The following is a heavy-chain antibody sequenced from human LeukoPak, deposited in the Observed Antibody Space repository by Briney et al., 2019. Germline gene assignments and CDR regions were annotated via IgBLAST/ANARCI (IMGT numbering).Heavy chain of an antibody. CDR1: GGSISSYY. CDR2: TYTSGST. J-gene: IGHJ6*02. D-gene: IGHD2-2*01. CDR3: ARDAPSFVVPAAIGFHYYGMDV. Sequence: SETLSLTCTVSGGSISSYYWSWIRQPAGKGLEWIGRTYTSGSTNYNPSLKSRVTMSVDTSKNQFSLKLSSVTAADTAVYYCARDAPSFVVPAAIGFHYYGMDVWGQGTTVTVSS. V-gene: IGHV4-4*07.